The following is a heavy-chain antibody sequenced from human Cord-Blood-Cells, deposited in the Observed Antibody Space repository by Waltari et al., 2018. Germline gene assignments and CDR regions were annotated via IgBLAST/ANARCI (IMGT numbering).Heavy chain of an antibody. V-gene: IGHV1-69*01. CDR1: GGPFSSYV. CDR3: ARDLRPYYGTEDVY. J-gene: IGHJ4*02. CDR2: IIPIFGTA. D-gene: IGHD3-3*01. Sequence: QVQLVQSGAEVKKPGCSVKVSCKGSGGPFSSYVIRWVRPAPGQGLEWMGGIIPIFGTANYAQKFQGRVTITADESTSTAYMELSSLRSEDTAVYYCARDLRPYYGTEDVYWGQGTLVTVSS.